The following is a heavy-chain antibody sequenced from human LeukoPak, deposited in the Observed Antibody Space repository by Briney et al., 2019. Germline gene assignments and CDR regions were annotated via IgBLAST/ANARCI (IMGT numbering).Heavy chain of an antibody. CDR2: MNPNTGNT. D-gene: IGHD3-3*01. CDR3: ARGRYYDFWTGSFYYMDV. V-gene: IGHV1-8*03. J-gene: IGHJ6*03. CDR1: GYTFTKINYD. Sequence: ASVKVSCKASGYTFTKINYDINWVRQATGHGLVCMGWMNPNTGNTGYSQKFQGRVTITRNTSISTAYMELSSLRSEDTAVYYCARGRYYDFWTGSFYYMDVWGKGTTVTVSS.